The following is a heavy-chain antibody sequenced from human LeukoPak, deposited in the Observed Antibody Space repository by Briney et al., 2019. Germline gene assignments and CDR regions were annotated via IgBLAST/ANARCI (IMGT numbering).Heavy chain of an antibody. CDR3: ARDDGSYSRSPGFDY. D-gene: IGHD1-26*01. J-gene: IGHJ4*02. V-gene: IGHV4-34*01. CDR2: INHSGST. CDR1: GGSFSGYY. Sequence: SGTLSLTCAVYGGSFSGYYWSWIRQPPGKGLEWIGEINHSGSTNYNPSLKSRVTISVDTSKNQFSLKLSSVTAADTAVYYCARDDGSYSRSPGFDYWGQGTLVTVSS.